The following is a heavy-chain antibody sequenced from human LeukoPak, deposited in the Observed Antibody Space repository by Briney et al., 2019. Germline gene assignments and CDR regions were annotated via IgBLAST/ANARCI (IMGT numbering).Heavy chain of an antibody. V-gene: IGHV4-59*01. CDR1: GGSISSYY. CDR3: ARGGYYDSSGYYGSVDY. D-gene: IGHD3-22*01. J-gene: IGHJ4*02. Sequence: PSETLSLTCTVSGGSISSYYWSWIRQPPGKGLEWIGYIYYSGSTNYNPSLKSRVTISVDTSKNQFSLKLSSVTAADTAVYYCARGGYYDSSGYYGSVDYWGQGTLVTVSS. CDR2: IYYSGST.